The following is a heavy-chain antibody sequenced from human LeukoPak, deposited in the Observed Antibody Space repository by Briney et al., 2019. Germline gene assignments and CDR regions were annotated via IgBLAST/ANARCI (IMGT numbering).Heavy chain of an antibody. Sequence: ASVKVSCKASGYTFTSYGISWVRQAPGQGLEWMGWIGAYNGNTNYAQKLQGRVTMTTDTSTSRAYMELRSLLSDDTAVYYCARGERYFAAFDIWGQGTMVTVSS. CDR3: ARGERYFAAFDI. CDR2: IGAYNGNT. CDR1: GYTFTSYG. J-gene: IGHJ3*02. V-gene: IGHV1-18*01. D-gene: IGHD3-9*01.